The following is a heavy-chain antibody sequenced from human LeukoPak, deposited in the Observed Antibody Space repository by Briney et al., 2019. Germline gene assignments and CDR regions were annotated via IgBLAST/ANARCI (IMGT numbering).Heavy chain of an antibody. CDR2: ISYDGSNK. Sequence: PGVSLRLSSAASGFTFRSYAMHWVRQAPGKGLEWVAVISYDGSNKYYADSVKGRFTISRDNSKNTLYLQMNSLRAEDTAVYYCARDDGSGSYLIDYWGQGTLVTVSS. CDR3: ARDDGSGSYLIDY. CDR1: GFTFRSYA. J-gene: IGHJ4*02. V-gene: IGHV3-30-3*01. D-gene: IGHD3-10*01.